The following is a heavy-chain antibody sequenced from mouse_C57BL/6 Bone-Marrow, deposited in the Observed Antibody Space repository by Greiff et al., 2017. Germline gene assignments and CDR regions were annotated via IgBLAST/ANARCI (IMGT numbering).Heavy chain of an antibody. V-gene: IGHV1-50*01. CDR3: ARSVYYGFY. D-gene: IGHD2-2*01. Sequence: QVQLKQPGAELVKPGASVKLSCKASGYTFTSYWMQWVKQRPGQGLEWIGEIDPSDSYTNYNQKFKGKATLTVDTSSSTAYMQLSSLTSEDSAVYYCARSVYYGFYWGQGTTLTVSS. J-gene: IGHJ2*01. CDR2: IDPSDSYT. CDR1: GYTFTSYW.